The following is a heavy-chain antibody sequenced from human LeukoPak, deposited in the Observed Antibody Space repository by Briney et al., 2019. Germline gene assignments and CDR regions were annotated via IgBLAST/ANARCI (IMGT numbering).Heavy chain of an antibody. D-gene: IGHD3-3*01. V-gene: IGHV4-59*01. J-gene: IGHJ2*01. CDR3: ARATRDFWSGYYPYWYFDL. CDR1: GGSISSYY. Sequence: SETLSLTCTVSGGSISSYYWSWIRQPPGKGLEWIGYIYYSGSTNYNPSLKSRVTISVDTSKNQFSLKLSSVTAADTAVYYCARATRDFWSGYYPYWYFDLWGRGTLVTVSS. CDR2: IYYSGST.